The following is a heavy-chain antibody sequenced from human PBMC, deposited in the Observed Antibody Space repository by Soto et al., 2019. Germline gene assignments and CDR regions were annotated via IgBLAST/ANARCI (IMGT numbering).Heavy chain of an antibody. D-gene: IGHD3-3*01. V-gene: IGHV1-69*06. Sequence: QVQLVQSGAEVKKPGSSVTVSCKASGGTFSSYAISWVRQAPGQGLEWMGGIIPIFGTANYAQKFQGRVTITADKSTSTAYLELSSLRSEDTAVYYCARDNVTIFGVVIIRGPWDYWCQGTLLTVSS. CDR3: ARDNVTIFGVVIIRGPWDY. CDR2: IIPIFGTA. J-gene: IGHJ4*02. CDR1: GGTFSSYA.